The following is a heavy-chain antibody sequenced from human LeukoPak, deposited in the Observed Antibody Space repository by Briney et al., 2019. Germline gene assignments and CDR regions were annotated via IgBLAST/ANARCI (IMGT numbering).Heavy chain of an antibody. CDR1: GFTVSSNY. CDR3: ARHPTTNCGGDCYSDY. D-gene: IGHD2-21*02. V-gene: IGHV3-7*01. Sequence: GGSLRLSCAASGFTVSSNYMSWVRQAPGKGLEWVANIKQDGSEKYYVDSVKGRFTISRDNAKNSLYLQMNSLRAEDTAVYYCARHPTTNCGGDCYSDYWGQGTLVTVSS. J-gene: IGHJ4*02. CDR2: IKQDGSEK.